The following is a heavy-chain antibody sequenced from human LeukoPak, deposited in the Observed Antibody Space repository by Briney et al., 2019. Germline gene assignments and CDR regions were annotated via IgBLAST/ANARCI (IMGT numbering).Heavy chain of an antibody. V-gene: IGHV3-11*01. D-gene: IGHD2-15*01. CDR2: ISGSGTTI. CDR3: ARPGWVLVTATFLDY. CDR1: GFTFSDYY. J-gene: IGHJ4*02. Sequence: KSGGSLRPSCAASGFTFSDYYMSWIRQAPGKGLEWISYISGSGTTIYYADSVKGRFTISRDNAKNSLYLQMNSLRAEDTAVYYCARPGWVLVTATFLDYWGQGALVTVSS.